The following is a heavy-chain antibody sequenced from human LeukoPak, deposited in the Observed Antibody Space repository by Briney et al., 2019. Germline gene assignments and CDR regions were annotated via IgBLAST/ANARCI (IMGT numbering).Heavy chain of an antibody. D-gene: IGHD4-17*01. V-gene: IGHV1-18*01. CDR1: GYTFTSYG. CDR2: ISAYNGNT. CDR3: ARAQYGDYVPYYYMDV. Sequence: ASVKVSCKASGYTFTSYGISWVRQAPGQGLEWMGWISAYNGNTNYAQKLQGRVTMTTDTSTSTAYMELRSLRSDDTAVYYCARAQYGDYVPYYYMDVWGKGTMVTISS. J-gene: IGHJ6*03.